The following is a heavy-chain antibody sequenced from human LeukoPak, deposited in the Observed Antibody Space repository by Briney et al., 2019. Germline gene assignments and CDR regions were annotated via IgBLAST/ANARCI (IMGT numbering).Heavy chain of an antibody. J-gene: IGHJ5*02. CDR1: GFTFSSYG. Sequence: GGSLRLSCAASGFTFSSYGTSWVRQAPGKGLEWVSAISGSGGSTYYADSVKGRFTISRDNSKNTLYLQMNSLRAEDTAVYYCAKGGLGLELRPWGQGTLVTVSS. CDR2: ISGSGGST. V-gene: IGHV3-23*01. CDR3: AKGGLGLELRP. D-gene: IGHD1-7*01.